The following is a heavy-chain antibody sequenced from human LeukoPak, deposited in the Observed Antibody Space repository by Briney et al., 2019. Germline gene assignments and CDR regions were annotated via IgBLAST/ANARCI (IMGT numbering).Heavy chain of an antibody. D-gene: IGHD3-3*01. J-gene: IGHJ4*02. CDR1: GGSFSGYY. CDR2: INHSGST. Sequence: SETLSLTCAVYGGSFSGYYWSWIRQPPGKGLEWIGEINHSGSTNYNPSLKSRVTISVDTSKNQFSLKLSSVTAADTAVYYCARTPYYDFWSGYQRGVFDYWGQGTLVTVSS. CDR3: ARTPYYDFWSGYQRGVFDY. V-gene: IGHV4-34*01.